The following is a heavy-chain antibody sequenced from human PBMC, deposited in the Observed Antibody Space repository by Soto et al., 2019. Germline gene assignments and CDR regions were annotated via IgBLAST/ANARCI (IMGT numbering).Heavy chain of an antibody. D-gene: IGHD3-10*01. J-gene: IGHJ3*02. CDR2: ISSSSSAI. Sequence: GGSLRLSCAASGFTFSSYSMNWVRQAPGKGLEWVSSISSSSSAIYYADSVKGRFTISRDNAKNPLYLQMNSLRAEDTAVDYFARYEFGELAFDIWGQGTMVTVSS. CDR3: ARYEFGELAFDI. V-gene: IGHV3-21*01. CDR1: GFTFSSYS.